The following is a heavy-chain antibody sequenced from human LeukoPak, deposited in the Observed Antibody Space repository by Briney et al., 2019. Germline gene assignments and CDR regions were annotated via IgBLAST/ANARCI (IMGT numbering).Heavy chain of an antibody. CDR2: ISGSGGST. Sequence: GGSLRLSCAASGFTFSSYAMSWVRQAPGKGLEWVSAISGSGGSTYYADSVKGRFTISRDNSKNTLYLQMGSLRAEDMAVYYCARRVGYYGSGNYFYYMDVWGKGTTVTVSS. J-gene: IGHJ6*03. V-gene: IGHV3-23*01. D-gene: IGHD3-10*01. CDR3: ARRVGYYGSGNYFYYMDV. CDR1: GFTFSSYA.